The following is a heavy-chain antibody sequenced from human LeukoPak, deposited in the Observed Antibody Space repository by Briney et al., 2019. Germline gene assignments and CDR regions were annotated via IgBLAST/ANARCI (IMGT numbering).Heavy chain of an antibody. V-gene: IGHV4-4*07. Sequence: SETLSLTCTVSGGSISSHYWSWIRQPAGKGLEWIGRIYTSGSTNYNPSLKSRVTMSVDTSKNQFSLKLSSVTAADTAVYYCARVGGPVAAAGTYWYFDLWGRGTLVTVSS. J-gene: IGHJ2*01. CDR3: ARVGGPVAAAGTYWYFDL. CDR2: IYTSGST. CDR1: GGSISSHY. D-gene: IGHD6-13*01.